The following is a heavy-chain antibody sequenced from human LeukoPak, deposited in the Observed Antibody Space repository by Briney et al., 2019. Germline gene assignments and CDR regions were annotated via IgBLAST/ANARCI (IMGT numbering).Heavy chain of an antibody. Sequence: GGSLRLSCAASGFTVSRNYMSWVRQAPGKGLEWVSVIYSGGRTYYADSVKGRFTISRDNSKNTLYLQMNSLRAEDTAVYYCAKDPISSSWAPMTYYFDYWGQGTLVTVSS. J-gene: IGHJ4*02. CDR2: IYSGGRT. D-gene: IGHD6-13*01. CDR3: AKDPISSSWAPMTYYFDY. CDR1: GFTVSRNY. V-gene: IGHV3-66*01.